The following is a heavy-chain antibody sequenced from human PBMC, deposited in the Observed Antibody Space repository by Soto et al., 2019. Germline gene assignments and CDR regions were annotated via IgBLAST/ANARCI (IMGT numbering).Heavy chain of an antibody. J-gene: IGHJ6*03. V-gene: IGHV1-46*03. CDR2: INPSGGST. CDR1: GYTFTSYY. D-gene: IGHD3-10*01. CDR3: ARGALWPNYYYYYYMDV. Sequence: ASVKVSCKASGYTFTSYYMHWVRQAPGQGLEWMGIINPSGGSTSYAQKFQGRVTMTRDTSTSTVYMELSSLRSEDTAVYYCARGALWPNYYYYYYMDVWGKGTTVTVSS.